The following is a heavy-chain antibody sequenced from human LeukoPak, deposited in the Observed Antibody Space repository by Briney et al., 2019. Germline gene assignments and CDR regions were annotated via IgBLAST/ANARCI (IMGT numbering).Heavy chain of an antibody. CDR3: AKEEVVAALDY. Sequence: GGSLRLSCAASGFTFSSYGMHWVRQAPGKGLEWVAVISYDGSNKYYADSVKGRFTISRDNSKNTLYLQMNSLRAEDTAVYYCAKEEVVAALDYWGQGTLVTVSS. CDR2: ISYDGSNK. J-gene: IGHJ4*02. D-gene: IGHD2-15*01. V-gene: IGHV3-30*18. CDR1: GFTFSSYG.